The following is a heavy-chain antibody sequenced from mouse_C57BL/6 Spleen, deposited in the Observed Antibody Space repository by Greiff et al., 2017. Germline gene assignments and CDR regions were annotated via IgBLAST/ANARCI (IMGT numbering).Heavy chain of an antibody. V-gene: IGHV1-9*01. CDR1: GYTFTGYW. CDR3: ARWVITTVVAPAY. Sequence: QVQLQQSGAELLKPGASVKLSCKAPGYTFTGYWIEWVKQRPGHGLEWIGEILPGSGSTTYNEKFKGKATFTAEKSSNTAYMQLSSLTAEDSAIYTWARWVITTVVAPAYWGQGTLGTGSA. D-gene: IGHD1-1*01. CDR2: ILPGSGST. J-gene: IGHJ3*01.